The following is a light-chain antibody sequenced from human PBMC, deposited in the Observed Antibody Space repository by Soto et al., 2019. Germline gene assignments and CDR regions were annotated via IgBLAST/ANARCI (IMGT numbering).Light chain of an antibody. Sequence: EIVLTQSPATLSLSPGERATLSCRASQSVSSYLAWYQQRPGQAPRLLIYDASNRATGVPARFSGSGSATDFTLTISSLEPEDFAVYYCQQRTNSIYTFGQGTKLEIK. CDR1: QSVSSY. J-gene: IGKJ2*01. CDR2: DAS. CDR3: QQRTNSIYT. V-gene: IGKV3-11*01.